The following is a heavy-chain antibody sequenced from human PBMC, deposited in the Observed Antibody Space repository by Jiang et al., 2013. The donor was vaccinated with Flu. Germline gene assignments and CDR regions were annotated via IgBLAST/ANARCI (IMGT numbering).Heavy chain of an antibody. CDR1: GYTFTSYD. CDR2: MNPNSGNT. CDR3: ARVKSGSYYYYYMDV. J-gene: IGHJ6*03. Sequence: EVKKPGASVKVSCKASGYTFTSYDINWVRQATGQGLEWMGWMNPNSGNTGYAQKFQGRVTMTRNTSISTAYMELSSLRSEDTAVYYCARVKSGSYYYYYMDVWGKGTTVTVSS. D-gene: IGHD1-26*01. V-gene: IGHV1-8*01.